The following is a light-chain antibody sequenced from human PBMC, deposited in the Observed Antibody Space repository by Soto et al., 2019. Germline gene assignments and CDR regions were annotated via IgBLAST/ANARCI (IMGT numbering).Light chain of an antibody. V-gene: IGKV1-39*01. CDR1: QIVTRY. J-gene: IGKJ5*01. CDR3: QQTYSTPIT. CDR2: TAS. Sequence: DIQMTQSPSSLSASVGDRVTITCRASQIVTRYLNWYQRKPGKAPKLLIYTASNLQGGVPSRFTGSGSGTYFTLTISSLQPEDFATYYWQQTYSTPITFGQGTRLEIK.